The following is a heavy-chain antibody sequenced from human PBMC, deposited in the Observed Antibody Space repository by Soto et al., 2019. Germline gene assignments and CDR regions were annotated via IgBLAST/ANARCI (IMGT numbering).Heavy chain of an antibody. CDR1: GYTFTCYD. CDR2: MNPNSGNT. D-gene: IGHD3-3*01. CDR3: ARGSVRFLEWLSAFDY. Sequence: QVQLVQSGAEVKKPGASVKVSCKASGYTFTCYDINWVRQATGQGLEWMGWMNPNSGNTGYAQKFQGRVTMTRNTSISTAYMELSSLRSEDTAVFYCARGSVRFLEWLSAFDYWGQGTLVTVSS. V-gene: IGHV1-8*01. J-gene: IGHJ4*02.